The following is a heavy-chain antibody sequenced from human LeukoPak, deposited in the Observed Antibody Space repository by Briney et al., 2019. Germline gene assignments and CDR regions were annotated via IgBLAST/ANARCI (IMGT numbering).Heavy chain of an antibody. J-gene: IGHJ4*02. CDR3: AKDSTPDYYDSSGYFDY. D-gene: IGHD3-22*01. CDR1: GFTFSSYG. V-gene: IGHV3-30*02. Sequence: PGGSLRLSCAASGFTFSSYGMHWVRQAPGKGLEWVAFIRYDGSNKYYADSVKGRFTISRDNSKNTLYLQMNSRRAEDTAVYYCAKDSTPDYYDSSGYFDYWGQGTLVTVSS. CDR2: IRYDGSNK.